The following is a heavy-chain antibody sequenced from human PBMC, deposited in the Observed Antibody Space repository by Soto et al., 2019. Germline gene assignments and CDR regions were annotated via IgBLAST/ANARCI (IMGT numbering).Heavy chain of an antibody. J-gene: IGHJ4*02. CDR2: ISSSSSTI. CDR1: GFTFSSYS. V-gene: IGHV3-48*01. D-gene: IGHD1-20*01. Sequence: GGSLRLSCAASGFTFSSYSMNWVRQAPGKGLEWVSYISSSSSTIYYADSVKGRFTISRDNAKNSLYLQMNSLRAEDTAVYYCARLYNWNVYYFDYWGQGTLVTVSS. CDR3: ARLYNWNVYYFDY.